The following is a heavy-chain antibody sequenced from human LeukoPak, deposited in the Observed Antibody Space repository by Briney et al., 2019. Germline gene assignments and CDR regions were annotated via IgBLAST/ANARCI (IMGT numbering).Heavy chain of an antibody. Sequence: PGGSLRLSCAASGFTVSSSYMSWVRQAPGKGLEWGSIISSASTTYYADSVKGRFTISRDNSKNTVYLQVNSLRDEDTAVYYCARDLEAANTYYFDYWGQGTMVTVSS. J-gene: IGHJ4*02. CDR3: ARDLEAANTYYFDY. D-gene: IGHD6-13*01. CDR2: ISSASTT. CDR1: GFTVSSSY. V-gene: IGHV3-66*01.